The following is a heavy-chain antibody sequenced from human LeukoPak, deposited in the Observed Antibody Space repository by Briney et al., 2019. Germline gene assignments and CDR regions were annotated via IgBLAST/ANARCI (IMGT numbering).Heavy chain of an antibody. J-gene: IGHJ5*02. V-gene: IGHV4-38-2*02. CDR1: GYSISSGYY. D-gene: IGHD6-13*01. CDR2: IYHSGST. Sequence: PSETLSLTCTVSGYSISSGYYWGWIRQPPGKGLEWIGSIYHSGSTYYNPSLKSRVTISVDTSKNQFSLKLSSVTAADTAVYYCARDPSIAAAVPGFDPWGQGTLVTVSS. CDR3: ARDPSIAAAVPGFDP.